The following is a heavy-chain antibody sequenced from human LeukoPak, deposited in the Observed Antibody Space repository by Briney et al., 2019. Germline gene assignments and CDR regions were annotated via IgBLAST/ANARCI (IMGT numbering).Heavy chain of an antibody. CDR3: ARDIRAYYDSSGYVN. Sequence: PGGSLRLSCAASGFTFSDYYMSWIRQAPGKGLEWASYISSSGSTIYYADSVKGRFTISRDNAKNSLYLQMNSLRAEDTAVYYCARDIRAYYDSSGYVNWGQGTLVTVSS. V-gene: IGHV3-11*01. D-gene: IGHD3-22*01. J-gene: IGHJ4*02. CDR2: ISSSGSTI. CDR1: GFTFSDYY.